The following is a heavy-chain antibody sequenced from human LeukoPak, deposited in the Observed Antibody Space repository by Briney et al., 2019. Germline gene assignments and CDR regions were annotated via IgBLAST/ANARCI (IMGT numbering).Heavy chain of an antibody. CDR2: ISACNGNT. CDR3: ARGDGYYDSSGYYYAYYFDY. V-gene: IGHV1-18*04. Sequence: GASVEVSCKASGYTFTGYYMHWVRQAPGQGLEWMGWISACNGNTNYAQKLQGRVTMTTDTSTSTAYMELRSLRSDDTAVYYCARGDGYYDSSGYYYAYYFDYWGQGTLVTVSS. D-gene: IGHD3-22*01. J-gene: IGHJ4*02. CDR1: GYTFTGYY.